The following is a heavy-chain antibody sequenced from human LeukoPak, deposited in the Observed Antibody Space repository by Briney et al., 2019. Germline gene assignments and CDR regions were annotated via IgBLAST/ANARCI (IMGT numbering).Heavy chain of an antibody. CDR3: AKESEAIAAAGTLDS. D-gene: IGHD6-13*01. V-gene: IGHV3-23*01. CDR2: ISGTSGTT. Sequence: PGGSLRLSCAASGFTFSSFAMSWVRQAPGKGLEWVSGISGTSGTTYYADSVKGRFTISRDNSKNTLYLQMNSLRSEDTAVYYCAKESEAIAAAGTLDSWGQGTLVTVSS. CDR1: GFTFSSFA. J-gene: IGHJ4*02.